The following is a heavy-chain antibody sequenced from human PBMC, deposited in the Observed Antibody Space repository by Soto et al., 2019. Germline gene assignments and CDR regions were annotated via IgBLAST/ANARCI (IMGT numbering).Heavy chain of an antibody. Sequence: QVQLVQSGAEVKKPGASVKVSCKASGYTFTSYDINWVRQATGQGLEWMGWMNPNSGNTGYAQKFQGRVTMTRNTSISTAYMELSSLRSEDTDVYYCARVRRITMVRGVIITPKFFDYWGQGTLVTVSS. J-gene: IGHJ4*02. CDR1: GYTFTSYD. CDR2: MNPNSGNT. CDR3: ARVRRITMVRGVIITPKFFDY. V-gene: IGHV1-8*01. D-gene: IGHD3-10*01.